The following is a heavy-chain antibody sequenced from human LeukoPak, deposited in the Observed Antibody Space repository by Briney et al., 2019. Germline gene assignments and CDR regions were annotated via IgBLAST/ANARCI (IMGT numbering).Heavy chain of an antibody. CDR2: INHSGST. J-gene: IGHJ4*02. Sequence: SETLSLTCAVYGGSFSGYYWSWIRQPPGKGLEWIGEINHSGSTNYNPSLKSRVTISVDTSKNQFSLKLSSVTAADTAVYHCARESYSSSWYGDYFDYWGQGTLVTVSS. V-gene: IGHV4-34*01. D-gene: IGHD6-13*01. CDR3: ARESYSSSWYGDYFDY. CDR1: GGSFSGYY.